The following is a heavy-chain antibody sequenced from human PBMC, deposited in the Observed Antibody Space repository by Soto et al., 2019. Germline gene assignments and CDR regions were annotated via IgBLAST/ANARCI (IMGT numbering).Heavy chain of an antibody. J-gene: IGHJ5*02. V-gene: IGHV4-34*01. Sequence: SETLSLTCAVYGGSFSGYYWSWIRQPPGKGLEWIGEINHSGSTNYNPSLKSRVTISVDTSKNQFSLKLSSVTAADTAVYYCARGDSSSWYDFRWFDPWGQGTLVTVSS. CDR1: GGSFSGYY. CDR2: INHSGST. D-gene: IGHD6-13*01. CDR3: ARGDSSSWYDFRWFDP.